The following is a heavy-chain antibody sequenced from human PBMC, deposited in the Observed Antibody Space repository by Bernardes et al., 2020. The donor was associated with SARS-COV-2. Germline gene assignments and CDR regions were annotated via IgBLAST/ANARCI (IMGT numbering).Heavy chain of an antibody. Sequence: SGPTLLKPTQTLTLTCTFSWFSLSTGGVGVGWIRQPPGKALEWLALIYWDDDKRYSPSLKSRLTITKDTSKNQVVLTMTNMDPVDTATYYCAHSGASAAVAGLNFDFWGQGTLVTVSS. CDR1: WFSLSTGGVG. D-gene: IGHD6-19*01. CDR2: IYWDDDK. J-gene: IGHJ4*02. V-gene: IGHV2-5*02. CDR3: AHSGASAAVAGLNFDF.